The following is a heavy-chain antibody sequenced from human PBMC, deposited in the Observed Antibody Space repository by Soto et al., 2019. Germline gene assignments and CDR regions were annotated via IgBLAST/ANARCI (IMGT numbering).Heavy chain of an antibody. V-gene: IGHV3-13*01. Sequence: PGGSLRLACSASGFTFTRYDMHWVRLTAGKGLEWVSSIGTDVDTYYVDSVKGRFTISREDDKNSVYLQMNSLGAGDTAVYYCARSYYDSSGYPVGGMDVWAQGTMVTSP. CDR2: IGTDVDT. J-gene: IGHJ6*02. CDR3: ARSYYDSSGYPVGGMDV. D-gene: IGHD3-22*01. CDR1: GFTFTRYD.